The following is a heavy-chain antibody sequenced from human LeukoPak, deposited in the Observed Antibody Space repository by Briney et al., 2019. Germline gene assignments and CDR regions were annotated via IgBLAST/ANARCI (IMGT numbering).Heavy chain of an antibody. D-gene: IGHD1-26*01. Sequence: ASVKVSCTASGYIFTDFYMHWVRQAPGQGLEWMGRLNPHSGGTTYAQKFQGWVTMTRDTSISTAYMELSRLRSDDTAVYYCARDRDSGSYYYIDYWGQGTLVTVSS. V-gene: IGHV1-2*04. CDR1: GYIFTDFY. J-gene: IGHJ4*02. CDR3: ARDRDSGSYYYIDY. CDR2: LNPHSGGT.